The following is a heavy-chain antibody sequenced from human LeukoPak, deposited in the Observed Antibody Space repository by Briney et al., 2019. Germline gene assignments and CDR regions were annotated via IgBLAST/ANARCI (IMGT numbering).Heavy chain of an antibody. D-gene: IGHD2-15*01. CDR3: AREGSGGSCYIR. Sequence: SGTLSLTCAVSGXSSSSSNWWSWVRQPPGKGLAWIGEIYHSGTTNYNPSLKSRVTISVDKSKNQVSLKLSSVTAADTAVYYCAREGSGGSCYIRWGQGTLVTVSS. J-gene: IGHJ4*02. CDR1: GXSSSSSNW. CDR2: IYHSGTT. V-gene: IGHV4-4*02.